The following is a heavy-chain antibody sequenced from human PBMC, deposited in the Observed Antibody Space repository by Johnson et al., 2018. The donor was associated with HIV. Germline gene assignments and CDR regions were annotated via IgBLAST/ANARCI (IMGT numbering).Heavy chain of an antibody. J-gene: IGHJ3*02. Sequence: QVQLVESGGGVVRPGGSLRLSCAASGFTFSDYSMTWVRQAPGKGLEWVSYISCSGATIYYADSVKGRFTISRDNAKNSLYLQMNSRRGEDTAVYYCARGGYSYGLSRADTFNIWGQGTRVTVSS. V-gene: IGHV3-11*04. CDR1: GFTFSDYS. D-gene: IGHD5-18*01. CDR2: ISCSGATI. CDR3: ARGGYSYGLSRADTFNI.